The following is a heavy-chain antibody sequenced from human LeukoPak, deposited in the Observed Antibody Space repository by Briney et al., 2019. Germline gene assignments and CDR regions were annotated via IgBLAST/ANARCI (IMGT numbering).Heavy chain of an antibody. CDR3: AKGGDIVVVPAAAFDY. Sequence: GGSLRLSCAASGFTFSSYAMSWFRQAPGKGLEWVSAISGSGGSTYYADSVKGRFTISRDNSKNTLYLQMNSLRAEDTAVYYCAKGGDIVVVPAAAFDYWGQGTLVTVSS. J-gene: IGHJ4*02. CDR2: ISGSGGST. V-gene: IGHV3-23*01. CDR1: GFTFSSYA. D-gene: IGHD2-2*01.